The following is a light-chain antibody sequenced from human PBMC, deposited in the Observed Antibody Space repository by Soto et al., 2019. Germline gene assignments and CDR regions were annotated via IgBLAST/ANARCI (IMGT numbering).Light chain of an antibody. J-gene: IGKJ5*01. CDR2: DAS. CDR3: QQYNTYST. CDR1: QNINNY. Sequence: DIQMTQSPSSLSASVGDRFAITCQASQNINNYLNWYQQKPGRAPQALIYDASSLKSGVPSRFSGNGSGTEFTLTISSLQPDDFATYYCQQYNTYSTFGQGTRLEIK. V-gene: IGKV1-5*01.